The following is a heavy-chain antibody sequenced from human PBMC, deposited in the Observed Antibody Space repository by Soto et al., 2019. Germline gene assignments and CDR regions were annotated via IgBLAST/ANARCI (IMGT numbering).Heavy chain of an antibody. Sequence: QVQLVESGGGLVKPGGYLRLSCAASGFTFSDYYMSWIRQAPGKGLECVSYISSSGSPIYYADSVKCRFTISRDNAKNSRYLQLNSLRAEDTAVYYGARIGPPLDYWSQGNLVTVSS. D-gene: IGHD3-22*01. CDR1: GFTFSDYY. CDR3: ARIGPPLDY. V-gene: IGHV3-11*01. CDR2: ISSSGSPI. J-gene: IGHJ4*02.